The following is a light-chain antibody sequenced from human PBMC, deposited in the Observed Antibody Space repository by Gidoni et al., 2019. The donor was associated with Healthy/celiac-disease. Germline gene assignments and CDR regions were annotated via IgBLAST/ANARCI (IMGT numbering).Light chain of an antibody. J-gene: IGKJ1*01. CDR3: QQYYSTPGT. CDR2: WAS. V-gene: IGKV4-1*01. CDR1: QSVLYSSNNKHY. Sequence: DIVMTQSPDSLAVSLGERATINCKSSQSVLYSSNNKHYLAWYQQKPGQPPKLLIYWASTRESGVPDRVSGSGSGTDFTLTISSLQAEDVAVYYCQQYYSTPGTFXXXTKVEIK.